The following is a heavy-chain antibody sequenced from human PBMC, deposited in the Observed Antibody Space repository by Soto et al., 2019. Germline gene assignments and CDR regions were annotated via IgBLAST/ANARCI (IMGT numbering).Heavy chain of an antibody. CDR1: GYTFTSCG. CDR3: ATTPAASYYYYYYMDV. Sequence: ASVKFSCNASGYTFTSCGITWVQQAPGQGLEWMGWISAYNGNTNYAQKLQGRVTMTTDTSTSTAYMELRSLRSDDTAVYYCATTPAASYYYYYYMDVWGKGTTVTVSS. D-gene: IGHD2-2*01. V-gene: IGHV1-18*01. J-gene: IGHJ6*03. CDR2: ISAYNGNT.